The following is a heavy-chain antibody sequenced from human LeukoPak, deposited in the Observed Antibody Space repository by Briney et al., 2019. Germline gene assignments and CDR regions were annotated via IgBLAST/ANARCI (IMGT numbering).Heavy chain of an antibody. J-gene: IGHJ4*02. Sequence: GGSLRLSCAASGFTDSSGYMSWVRQAPGKGLQWVSLIYSDGSTFYADSVRGRFTISRDNFKNTLYLQMDGLRAEDTAVYYCARVSAAGTEYFDYWGQGTLVTVSS. CDR1: GFTDSSGY. V-gene: IGHV3-53*01. CDR2: IYSDGST. D-gene: IGHD6-13*01. CDR3: ARVSAAGTEYFDY.